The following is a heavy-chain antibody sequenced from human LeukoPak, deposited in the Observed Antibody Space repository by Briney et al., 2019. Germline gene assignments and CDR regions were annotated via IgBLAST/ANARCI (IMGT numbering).Heavy chain of an antibody. Sequence: ASVKVSCKASGYTFTSYGISWVRQAPGQGLEWMGWISAYNGNTNYAQKLQGRVTMTTDTSTSTAYMELRSLRSDDTAVYYCARDPPDYYDSSGWFDYWGQGTLVTVSS. CDR1: GYTFTSYG. J-gene: IGHJ4*02. CDR3: ARDPPDYYDSSGWFDY. D-gene: IGHD3-22*01. CDR2: ISAYNGNT. V-gene: IGHV1-18*01.